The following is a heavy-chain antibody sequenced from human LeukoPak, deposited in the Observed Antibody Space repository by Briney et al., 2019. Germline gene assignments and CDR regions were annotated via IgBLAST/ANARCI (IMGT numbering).Heavy chain of an antibody. D-gene: IGHD3-10*01. CDR3: ARGGMVRGVIITGFDY. J-gene: IGHJ4*02. V-gene: IGHV4-4*07. CDR1: GGSISSYY. Sequence: SETLSLTCTVSGGSISSYYWSWIRQPAGKGLEWIGRIYTSGSTNYNPSLKSRVTMSVDTSRNQFSLKLSSVTAADTAVYYCARGGMVRGVIITGFDYWGQGTLVTVSS. CDR2: IYTSGST.